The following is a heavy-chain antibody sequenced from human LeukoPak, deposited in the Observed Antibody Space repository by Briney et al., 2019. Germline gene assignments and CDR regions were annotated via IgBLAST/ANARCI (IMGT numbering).Heavy chain of an antibody. V-gene: IGHV1-3*01. D-gene: IGHD4-11*01. CDR2: INAGNGNT. Sequence: ASVKVSCKASGYTFTGYYMHWVRQAPGQRLEWMGWINAGNGNTKYSQKFQGRVTITRDTSASTAYMELSSLRSEDTAVYYCARVMTTVTGYYGMDVWGQGTTVTVSS. CDR3: ARVMTTVTGYYGMDV. J-gene: IGHJ6*02. CDR1: GYTFTGYY.